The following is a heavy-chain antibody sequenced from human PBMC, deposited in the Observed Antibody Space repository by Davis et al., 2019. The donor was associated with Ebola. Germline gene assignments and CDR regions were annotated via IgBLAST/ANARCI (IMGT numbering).Heavy chain of an antibody. Sequence: SVKVSCKASGYTFTSYYMHWVRQAPGQGLEWMGIINPSGGSTSYAQKFQGRVTMTRDTSTSTVYMELSSLRSEDTAVYYCAREGTGGRPDHQIDYWGQGTLVTVSS. D-gene: IGHD2-8*02. J-gene: IGHJ4*02. V-gene: IGHV1-46*01. CDR2: INPSGGST. CDR3: AREGTGGRPDHQIDY. CDR1: GYTFTSYY.